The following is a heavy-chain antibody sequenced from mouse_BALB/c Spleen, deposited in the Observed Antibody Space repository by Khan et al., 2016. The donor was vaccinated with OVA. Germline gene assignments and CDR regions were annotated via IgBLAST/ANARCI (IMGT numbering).Heavy chain of an antibody. J-gene: IGHJ4*01. V-gene: IGHV5-6-5*01. CDR1: GFTFSSYA. CDR2: INSGGST. Sequence: EVELVESGGGLVTPGGSLKLSCAASGFTFSSYAVSWIRQTPEKRLEWVASINSGGSTYYPDSVKGRFTISRDDARNILYLQMSSLGSEDTAMYYCTRLVDYWGQGTSVTVSS. CDR3: TRLVDY.